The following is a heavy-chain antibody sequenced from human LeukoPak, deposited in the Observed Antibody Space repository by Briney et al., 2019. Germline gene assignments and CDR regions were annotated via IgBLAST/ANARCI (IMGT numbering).Heavy chain of an antibody. CDR3: ARLLIYRSSTSCHFDY. D-gene: IGHD2-2*01. V-gene: IGHV4-39*01. CDR1: GGSISSSNYY. Sequence: SETLSLTCTVSGGSISSSNYYWGWIRQPPGKGLEWIGSIYYSGITYYNPSLKSRVTISVDTSNNQFSLKLSSVTAADTAMYYCARLLIYRSSTSCHFDYWGQGTLVTVSS. CDR2: IYYSGIT. J-gene: IGHJ4*02.